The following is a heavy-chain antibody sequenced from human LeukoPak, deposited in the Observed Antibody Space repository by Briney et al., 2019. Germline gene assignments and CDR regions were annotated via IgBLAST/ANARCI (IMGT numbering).Heavy chain of an antibody. D-gene: IGHD5-18*01. CDR2: ISAYNGNI. CDR3: AREGYSYGTGYYFDY. CDR1: GYTFTSYG. J-gene: IGHJ4*02. V-gene: IGHV1-18*01. Sequence: ASVKVSCKASGYTFTSYGISWVRQAPGQGLEWMGWISAYNGNINYAQKLQGRVTMTTDTSTSTAYMELRSLRSDDTAVYYCAREGYSYGTGYYFDYWGQGTLVTVSS.